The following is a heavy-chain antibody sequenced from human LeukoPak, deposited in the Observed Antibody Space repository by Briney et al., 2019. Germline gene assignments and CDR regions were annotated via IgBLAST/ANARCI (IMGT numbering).Heavy chain of an antibody. J-gene: IGHJ5*02. CDR2: INPNSGGA. Sequence: ASVKVSCKASGYTFTGYYMHWVRQAPGQGLEWMGWINPNSGGANYAQKFQGRVTMTRDTSISTAYMELSRLTSDDTAVYYCARDPGVWSGRYLPSKWFLPWGQGTLVTVSS. CDR3: ARDPGVWSGRYLPSKWFLP. V-gene: IGHV1-2*02. CDR1: GYTFTGYY. D-gene: IGHD3-3*01.